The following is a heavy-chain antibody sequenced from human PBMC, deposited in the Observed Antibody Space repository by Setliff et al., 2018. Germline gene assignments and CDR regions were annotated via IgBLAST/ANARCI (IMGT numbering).Heavy chain of an antibody. D-gene: IGHD3-22*01. Sequence: TGGSLRLSCAASGFTFSIYSMNWVRQAPGKGLEWISYISTSSSTKYYADSVKGRFTISRDNANQSLYLQMNSLRAEDTAVYYCARLALTGYDSSGYYYALEYYYYMDVWGKGTTVTVSS. CDR3: ARLALTGYDSSGYYYALEYYYYMDV. V-gene: IGHV3-48*01. CDR2: ISTSSSTK. CDR1: GFTFSIYS. J-gene: IGHJ6*03.